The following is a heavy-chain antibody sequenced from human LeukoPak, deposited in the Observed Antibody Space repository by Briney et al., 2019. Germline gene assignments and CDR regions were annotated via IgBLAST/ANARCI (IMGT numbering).Heavy chain of an antibody. V-gene: IGHV3-21*01. CDR1: GFTFSSYS. D-gene: IGHD5-12*01. CDR3: AVTPVGYRGYQFDH. CDR2: ISSSSSYI. Sequence: PGGSLRLSCAASGFTFSSYSMNWVRQAPGKGLEWVSSISSSSSYIYYADSVKGRFTISRDNAKNSLYLQMNSLRAEDTAVYYCAVTPVGYRGYQFDHWGQGTLVTVSS. J-gene: IGHJ4*02.